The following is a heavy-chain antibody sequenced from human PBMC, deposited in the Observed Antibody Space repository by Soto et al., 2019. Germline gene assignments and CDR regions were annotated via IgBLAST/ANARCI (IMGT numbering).Heavy chain of an antibody. D-gene: IGHD3-10*01. V-gene: IGHV3-21*01. CDR3: ARDTNFSISGNGVDY. Sequence: GVSLRLSCAASGFTFGSYSMTWVRQAPGKGLEWVSSITSSSNYIHYTDSVKGRFTISRDNAKSSLSLQMNSLRVEDTAIYYCARDTNFSISGNGVDYWGQGTLVTVSS. CDR1: GFTFGSYS. CDR2: ITSSSNYI. J-gene: IGHJ4*02.